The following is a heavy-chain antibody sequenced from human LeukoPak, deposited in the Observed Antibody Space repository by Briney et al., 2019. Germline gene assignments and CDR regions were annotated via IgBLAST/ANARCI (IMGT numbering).Heavy chain of an antibody. CDR1: GGSISSYY. V-gene: IGHV4-59*08. D-gene: IGHD1-26*01. CDR3: ARHGGGTYLQY. Sequence: PSETLSLTCTVSGGSISSYYWSWIRQPPGRGLEWIGYVYYSGSTNYNSSLKSRVTISVDTPKNQFSLNLRSVTAADTAVYYCARHGGGTYLQYWGQGALVIVSA. CDR2: VYYSGST. J-gene: IGHJ4*02.